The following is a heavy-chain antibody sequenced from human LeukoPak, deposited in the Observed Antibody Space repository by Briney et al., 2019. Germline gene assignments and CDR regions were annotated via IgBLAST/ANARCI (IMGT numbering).Heavy chain of an antibody. CDR3: AREGLHCSGGSCYFDY. CDR1: GFAFSSYA. V-gene: IGHV3-30-3*01. Sequence: GGSLRLSCAASGFAFSSYAMHWVRQAPGKGLEWVAVISYDGSNKYYADSVKGRFTISRDNSKNTLYLQMNSLRAEDTAVYYCAREGLHCSGGSCYFDYWGQGTLVTVSS. J-gene: IGHJ4*02. D-gene: IGHD2-15*01. CDR2: ISYDGSNK.